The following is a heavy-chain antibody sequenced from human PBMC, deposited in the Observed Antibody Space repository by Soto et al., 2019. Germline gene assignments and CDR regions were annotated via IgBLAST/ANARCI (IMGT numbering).Heavy chain of an antibody. Sequence: ASVKVSCKASGYTFTSYGISWVRQAPGQGLEWMGWISAYNGNTNYAQKLQGRVTMTTDTSTSTAYMELRSLRSDDTAVYYCASWGYCSSTSCSPGHYYMDVWGKGTTVTVSS. CDR3: ASWGYCSSTSCSPGHYYMDV. CDR1: GYTFTSYG. V-gene: IGHV1-18*01. J-gene: IGHJ6*03. CDR2: ISAYNGNT. D-gene: IGHD2-2*01.